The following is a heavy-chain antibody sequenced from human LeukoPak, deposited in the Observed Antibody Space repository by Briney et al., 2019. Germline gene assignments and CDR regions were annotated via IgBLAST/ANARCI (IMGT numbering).Heavy chain of an antibody. V-gene: IGHV1-3*01. CDR3: ARDIGAAAMDYGMDV. Sequence: ASVKVSCKASGYTFTSYAMHWVRQAPGQRLEWMGWINAGNGNTKYSQKFQGRVTITRDTSASTAYMELSSLRSEDTAVYYCARDIGAAAMDYGMDVWGQGTTVTVSS. J-gene: IGHJ6*02. D-gene: IGHD2-2*01. CDR2: INAGNGNT. CDR1: GYTFTSYA.